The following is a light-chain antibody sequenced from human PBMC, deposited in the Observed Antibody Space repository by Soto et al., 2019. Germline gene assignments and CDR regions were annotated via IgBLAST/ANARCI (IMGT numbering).Light chain of an antibody. J-gene: IGKJ1*01. CDR2: GAS. Sequence: IVLPQSPGTLSLSPGERATLSCRASQSVSSSYLAWSQQKPGQAPRLLIYGASSRATGIPDRFSGSGSGTDFTLTISRLEPEDFAVYYCKQYGSSGTFGKGTKVDI. V-gene: IGKV3-20*01. CDR1: QSVSSSY. CDR3: KQYGSSGT.